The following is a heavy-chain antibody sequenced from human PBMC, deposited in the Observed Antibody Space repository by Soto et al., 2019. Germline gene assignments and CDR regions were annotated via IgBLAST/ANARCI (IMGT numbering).Heavy chain of an antibody. V-gene: IGHV1-46*03. D-gene: IGHD6-6*01. CDR2: INPRRGST. CDR1: GYTFITNW. J-gene: IGHJ5*02. Sequence: QVQLVQSGAEVKKPGASVKVSCKASGYTFITNWMHWVRQAPGQGLDWMGVINPRRGSTTYAQKFQDRVTMTRDTSASTVYMELSSLRSEDTAMYYCARSYISSSYWFDPWGQGTLVTDSS. CDR3: ARSYISSSYWFDP.